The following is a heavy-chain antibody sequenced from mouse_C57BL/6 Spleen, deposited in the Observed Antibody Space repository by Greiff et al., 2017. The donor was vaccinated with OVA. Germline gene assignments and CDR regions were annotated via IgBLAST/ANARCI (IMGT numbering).Heavy chain of an antibody. D-gene: IGHD2-2*01. Sequence: EVKLVESGDGLVKPGGSLKLSCAASGFTFSSYAMSWVRQTPEKRLEWVAYISSGGDYIYYADTVKVRFTISRDNARNTLDLQMSSLKAEDTAMYYCTRYGYDDAYYLDYWGQGTTLTVSS. CDR2: ISSGGDYI. CDR1: GFTFSSYA. V-gene: IGHV5-9-1*02. J-gene: IGHJ2*01. CDR3: TRYGYDDAYYLDY.